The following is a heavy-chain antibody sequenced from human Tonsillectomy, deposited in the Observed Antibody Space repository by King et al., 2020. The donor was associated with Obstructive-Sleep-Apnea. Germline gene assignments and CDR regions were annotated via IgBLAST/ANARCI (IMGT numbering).Heavy chain of an antibody. Sequence: VQLVESGGGLVQPGGSLRLSCAASGFTFSSYAMSWVRQSPGKGLEWVSVIIGSGCSTYYADSLKGRFTISRDNSKNTLQLQMNSLRAEDTAVYYCAKEPYDSSGYYYDYWGQGTLVTVSS. CDR3: AKEPYDSSGYYYDY. CDR1: GFTFSSYA. V-gene: IGHV3-23*04. D-gene: IGHD3-22*01. J-gene: IGHJ4*02. CDR2: IIGSGCST.